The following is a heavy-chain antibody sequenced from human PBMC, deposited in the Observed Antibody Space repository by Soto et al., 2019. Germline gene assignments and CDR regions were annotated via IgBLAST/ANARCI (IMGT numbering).Heavy chain of an antibody. CDR1: GFTFSSYS. D-gene: IGHD3-16*01. Sequence: EVQLVESGGGLVQPGGSLRLSCAASGFTFSSYSINWVRQAPGKGLEGVSYISTSGSTIYYADSVKGRFTISRDNARNPVAIKVNAMRAEDPAVYYCAREGDLDFWGQGTTVTVSS. J-gene: IGHJ6*02. CDR3: AREGDLDF. CDR2: ISTSGSTI. V-gene: IGHV3-48*01.